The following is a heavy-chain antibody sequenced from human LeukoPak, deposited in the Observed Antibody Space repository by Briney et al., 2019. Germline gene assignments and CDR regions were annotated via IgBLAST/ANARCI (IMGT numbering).Heavy chain of an antibody. D-gene: IGHD3-16*01. CDR2: IGHDGTKI. V-gene: IGHV3-30*02. CDR1: GFTFSTYG. CDR3: AKDHVTWGNRYFDH. Sequence: GGSLRLSCAASGFTFSTYGMHWVRQAPGKGLEWVAFIGHDGTKIYYADSVQGRFTISRDNSKNTLYSEMNSLSGEDTALYYCAKDHVTWGNRYFDHWGQGTLGTVSS. J-gene: IGHJ4*02.